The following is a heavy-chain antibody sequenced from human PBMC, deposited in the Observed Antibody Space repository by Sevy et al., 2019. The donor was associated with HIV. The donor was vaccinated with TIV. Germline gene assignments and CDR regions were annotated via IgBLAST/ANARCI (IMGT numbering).Heavy chain of an antibody. CDR2: IYHSGST. D-gene: IGHD6-19*01. J-gene: IGHJ4*02. Sequence: SETLSLTCAVSGYSISSGYYWGWIRQPPGKGLEWIGSIYHSGSTYYNPSLKSRVTISVDTSKNQFSLKLSSVTAADTAVYYCARAVAGGYYFDYWGQGTLVTVSS. CDR1: GYSISSGYY. CDR3: ARAVAGGYYFDY. V-gene: IGHV4-38-2*01.